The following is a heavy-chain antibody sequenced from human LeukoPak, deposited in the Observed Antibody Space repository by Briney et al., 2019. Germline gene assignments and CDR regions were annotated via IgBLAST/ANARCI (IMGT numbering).Heavy chain of an antibody. Sequence: ASVKVSCKASGYTFTSYGISWVREAPGQGLEGMGCISAYNGNTNYAQKLQGSVTMTTDTSTSTAYMELRSLRSDDTAVYYCARDSGSGSYYPAYYYYMDVWGKGTTVTVSS. D-gene: IGHD3-10*01. CDR3: ARDSGSGSYYPAYYYYMDV. CDR1: GYTFTSYG. CDR2: ISAYNGNT. J-gene: IGHJ6*03. V-gene: IGHV1-18*01.